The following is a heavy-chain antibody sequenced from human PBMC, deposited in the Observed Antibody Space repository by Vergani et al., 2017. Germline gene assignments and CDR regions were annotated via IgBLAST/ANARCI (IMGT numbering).Heavy chain of an antibody. D-gene: IGHD5-12*01. V-gene: IGHV3-21*01. J-gene: IGHJ4*02. CDR1: GFTFGSYS. CDR2: ISSGSSYI. Sequence: VHLVESGGGLVKPGESPRLSCVASGFTFGSYSMIWVRQAPGKGLEWVSSISSGSSYIYYADSVKGRFTISRDNAKNSLYLQMNSLRAEDTAVYYCARDLTRYSTASRRYFDYWGQGTLVTVSS. CDR3: ARDLTRYSTASRRYFDY.